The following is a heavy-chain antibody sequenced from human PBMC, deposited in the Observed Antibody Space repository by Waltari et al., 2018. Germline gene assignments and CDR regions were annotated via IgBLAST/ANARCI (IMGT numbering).Heavy chain of an antibody. J-gene: IGHJ6*02. Sequence: QVQLQESGPGLVKPSETLSLTCTVSGAPISSYYWSWIRQPPGKGLEWIGYIYYSGRTNYNPSLKSRVTISVDTSKNQFSLKLSSVTAADTAVYYCARDGYSYGYDYYYGMDVWGQGTTVTVSS. V-gene: IGHV4-59*01. D-gene: IGHD5-18*01. CDR3: ARDGYSYGYDYYYGMDV. CDR2: IYYSGRT. CDR1: GAPISSYY.